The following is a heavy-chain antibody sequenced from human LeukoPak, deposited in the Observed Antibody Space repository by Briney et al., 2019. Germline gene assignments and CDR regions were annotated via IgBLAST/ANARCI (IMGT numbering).Heavy chain of an antibody. CDR1: GGSISSYY. V-gene: IGHV4-59*01. CDR2: IYYSGST. CDR3: ASVGSGAFDS. J-gene: IGHJ4*02. Sequence: PSETLSLTCTVSGGSISSYYWSWIRQPPGRGREWIGYIYYSGSTNYNPSLKSRVTISVDTSKNQFSLKLTSVTAADTAVYYCASVGSGAFDSWGQGTLVTVSS. D-gene: IGHD6-19*01.